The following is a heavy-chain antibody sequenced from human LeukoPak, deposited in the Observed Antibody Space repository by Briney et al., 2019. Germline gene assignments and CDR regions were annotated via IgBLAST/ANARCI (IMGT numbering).Heavy chain of an antibody. V-gene: IGHV3-23*01. CDR1: GFDFSTYG. Sequence: PGGSLRLSCAASGFDFSTYGMHWVRQAPGKGLEWVSTAGHSFGATYYADSVKGRFIISRDDSKNTVSLQMSSLRAEDTAVYYCVPHPGGNFPGFASWGQGTLVTVSS. CDR3: VPHPGGNFPGFAS. CDR2: AGHSFGAT. J-gene: IGHJ4*02. D-gene: IGHD1-26*01.